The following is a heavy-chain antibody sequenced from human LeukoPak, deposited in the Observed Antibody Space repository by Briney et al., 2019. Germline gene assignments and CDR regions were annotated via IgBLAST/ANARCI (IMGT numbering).Heavy chain of an antibody. J-gene: IGHJ4*02. V-gene: IGHV4-34*01. Sequence: SETLSLTCAIYGGSSTGYYWGWIRQPPGKGLEWIGSIYYSGSTYYNPSLKSRVTISVDTSKNQFSLKLSSVTAADTAVYYCAREGGGVGVAGKVYYFAYGGQEPLVTVPS. D-gene: IGHD6-19*01. CDR3: AREGGGVGVAGKVYYFAY. CDR2: IYYSGST. CDR1: GGSSTGYY.